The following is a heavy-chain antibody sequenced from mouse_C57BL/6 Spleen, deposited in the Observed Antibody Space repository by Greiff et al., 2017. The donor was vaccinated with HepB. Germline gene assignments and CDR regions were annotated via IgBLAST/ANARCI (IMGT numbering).Heavy chain of an antibody. CDR1: GYTFTSYW. CDR2: IDPSDSYT. CDR3: ARHYGNYPPWFAY. D-gene: IGHD2-1*01. Sequence: QVQLKESGAELVMPGASVKLSCKASGYTFTSYWMHWVKQRPGQGLEWIGEIDPSDSYTNYNQKFKGKSTLTVDKSSSTAYMQLSSLTSEDSAVYYCARHYGNYPPWFAYWGQGTLVTVSA. V-gene: IGHV1-69*01. J-gene: IGHJ3*01.